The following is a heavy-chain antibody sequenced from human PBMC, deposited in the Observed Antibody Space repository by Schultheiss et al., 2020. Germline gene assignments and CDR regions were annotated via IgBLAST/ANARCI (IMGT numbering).Heavy chain of an antibody. CDR2: ISGSGGST. Sequence: GGSLRLSCAASGFTFSSYSMNWVRQAPGKGLEWVSAISGSGGSTYYADSVKGRFTISRDNSKNTLYLQMNSLRAEDTAIYYCAKEPGGSGTYNFDYWGQGTLVTVSS. CDR1: GFTFSSYS. CDR3: AKEPGGSGTYNFDY. J-gene: IGHJ4*02. V-gene: IGHV3-23*01. D-gene: IGHD3-10*01.